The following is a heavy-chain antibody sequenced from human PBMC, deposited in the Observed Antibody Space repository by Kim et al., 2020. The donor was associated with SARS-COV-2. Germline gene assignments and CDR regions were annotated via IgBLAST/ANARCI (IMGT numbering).Heavy chain of an antibody. V-gene: IGHV1-46*01. J-gene: IGHJ4*02. D-gene: IGHD2-2*01. CDR3: ARARSGSSASSPY. Sequence: YEQKFQGRVTMTRDTSTTTVYLEVASLRSGDTAVYYCARARSGSSASSPYWGQGTLVTVSS.